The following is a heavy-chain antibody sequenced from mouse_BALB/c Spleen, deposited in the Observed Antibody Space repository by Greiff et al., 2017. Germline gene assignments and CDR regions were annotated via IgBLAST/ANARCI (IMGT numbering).Heavy chain of an antibody. CDR2: INPSNGRT. D-gene: IGHD4-1*02. CDR1: GYTFTSYW. V-gene: IGHV1S81*02. J-gene: IGHJ4*01. CDR3: ARVAPQLGRGAMDY. Sequence: QVQLQQPGAELVKPGASVKLSCKASGYTFTSYWMHWVKQRPGQGLEWIGEINPSNGRTNYNEKFKSKATLTVDKSSSTAYMQLSRLTSEDSAVYYCARVAPQLGRGAMDYWGQGTSVTVSS.